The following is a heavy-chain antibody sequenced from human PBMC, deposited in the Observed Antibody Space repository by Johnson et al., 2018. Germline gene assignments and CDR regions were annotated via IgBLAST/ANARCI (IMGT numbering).Heavy chain of an antibody. Sequence: QVQLVQSGGGVVQPGRSLRLSCAASGFTFSSYGMHWVRQAPGKGLEWVAVIWYDGSNKYYADSVKGRFTITRDNSKNTLYLKMNSLRAEDTALYYCARVSALDRVVTAIRDDAFDIWGQGTMVTVSS. J-gene: IGHJ3*02. CDR1: GFTFSSYG. CDR2: IWYDGSNK. V-gene: IGHV3-33*01. D-gene: IGHD2-21*02. CDR3: ARVSALDRVVTAIRDDAFDI.